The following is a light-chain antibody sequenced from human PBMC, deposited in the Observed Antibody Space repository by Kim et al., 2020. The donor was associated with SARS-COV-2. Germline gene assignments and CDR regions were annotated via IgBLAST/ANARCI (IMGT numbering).Light chain of an antibody. J-gene: IGKJ4*02. V-gene: IGKV3-20*01. CDR3: QQYGSTLT. CDR2: GAS. Sequence: EIVLTQSPGTLSLSPGERATLSCRASQSVSSSYLAWYQQKPGQAPRLLIYGASSRATGIPDRFIGSGSGTDFTLTISRLEPEDFAVYYCQQYGSTLTVGGGTKVDIK. CDR1: QSVSSSY.